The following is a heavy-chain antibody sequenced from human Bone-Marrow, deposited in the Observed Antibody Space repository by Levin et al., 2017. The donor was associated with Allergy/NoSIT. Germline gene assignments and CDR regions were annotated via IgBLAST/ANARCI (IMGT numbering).Heavy chain of an antibody. J-gene: IGHJ5*02. CDR3: AKDSGNSFGCLGP. Sequence: GGSLRLSCEVSGFTLRSHAMSWVRQAPGKGLEWVSGTIGNGEKTFYADSVKGRFTTSRDNLKNTVFLEMSNLRADDTAVYYCAKDSGNSFGCLGPWGQGTLVTVAS. V-gene: IGHV3-23*01. CDR1: GFTLRSHA. D-gene: IGHD1-26*01. CDR2: TIGNGEKT.